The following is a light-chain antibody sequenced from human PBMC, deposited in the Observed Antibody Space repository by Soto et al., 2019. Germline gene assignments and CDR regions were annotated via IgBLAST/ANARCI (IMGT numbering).Light chain of an antibody. J-gene: IGKJ3*01. CDR1: QGFGNS. V-gene: IGKV1-9*01. Sequence: IQLTQSPSFLSASVGDRVTITCRASQGFGNSLAWYQQKPGKAPNLLIYGPSTLQSGVPSRFSGSGSGTEFTLTISSLQPEDFATYYCQQLNSYPFTFGCGTKVEIK. CDR3: QQLNSYPFT. CDR2: GPS.